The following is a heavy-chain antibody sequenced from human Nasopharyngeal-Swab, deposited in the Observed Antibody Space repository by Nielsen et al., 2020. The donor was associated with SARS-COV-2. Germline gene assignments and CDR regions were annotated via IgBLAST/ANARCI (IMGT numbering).Heavy chain of an antibody. V-gene: IGHV3-73*01. D-gene: IGHD2-21*02. Sequence: GESLKISCAASGFTFSDSAMHWVRQAPGKGLEWVCRIRSKANRYSTAYTASVKGRITISRDDSKNTAYLQMNSLKTEDTAVYYCTRPGWGGDWFSYWGQGTLVTVSS. CDR2: IRSKANRYST. CDR1: GFTFSDSA. J-gene: IGHJ4*02. CDR3: TRPGWGGDWFSY.